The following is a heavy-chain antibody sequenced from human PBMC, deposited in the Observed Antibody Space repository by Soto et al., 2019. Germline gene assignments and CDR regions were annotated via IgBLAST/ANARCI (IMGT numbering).Heavy chain of an antibody. D-gene: IGHD1-26*01. CDR1: GFTFTSYA. CDR3: AKDRKSGATPVXAFDI. Sequence: GGSLRLSFAASGFTFTSYAMSWVRQAPGKGLEWVSSISGRGGSTYYAYSVKVRFTISRDNSKNTLYLQMNSLRAEDTAVYYCAKDRKSGATPVXAFDIWGQGTMVT. J-gene: IGHJ3*02. CDR2: ISGRGGST. V-gene: IGHV3-23*01.